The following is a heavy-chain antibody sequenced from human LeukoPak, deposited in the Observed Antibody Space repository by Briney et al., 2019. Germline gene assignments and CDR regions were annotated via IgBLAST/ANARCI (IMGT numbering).Heavy chain of an antibody. CDR2: IYYSGST. D-gene: IGHD3-9*01. CDR1: GGSISSYY. CDR3: ARVGRNILTGSAPPLYDY. J-gene: IGHJ4*02. Sequence: PSETLSLTCTVSGGSISSYYWSWIRQPPGKGLEWIGYIYYSGSTNYNPSLKSRVTISVDTSKNQFSLKLSSVTAADTAVYYCARVGRNILTGSAPPLYDYWGQGTLVTVSS. V-gene: IGHV4-59*01.